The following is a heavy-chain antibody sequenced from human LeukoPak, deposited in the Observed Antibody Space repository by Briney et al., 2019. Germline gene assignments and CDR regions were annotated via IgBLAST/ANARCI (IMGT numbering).Heavy chain of an antibody. D-gene: IGHD1-26*01. CDR1: GYSISSGYY. CDR3: AGAYSGSYFDY. Sequence: SETLSLTCTVSGYSISSGYYWGWIRQPPGKGLEWIGSIYHSGSTYYNPSLKSRVTISVDTSKNQFSLKLSSVTAADTAVYYCAGAYSGSYFDYWGQGTLVTVSS. V-gene: IGHV4-38-2*02. CDR2: IYHSGST. J-gene: IGHJ4*02.